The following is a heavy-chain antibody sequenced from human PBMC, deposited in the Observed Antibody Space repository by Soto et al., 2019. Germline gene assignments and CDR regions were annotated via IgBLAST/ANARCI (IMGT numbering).Heavy chain of an antibody. CDR3: ARLPSGYKPSWFDP. CDR1: GGSISSSSYY. Sequence: QLQLQESGPGLVKPSETLSLTCTVSGGSISSSSYYWGWLRQPPGKGLEWIGSIYYSGSTYYNPSLKSRVTISVDTSKNQFSLKLSSVTGADTAVYYCARLPSGYKPSWFDPRGQGTLVTVSS. V-gene: IGHV4-39*01. CDR2: IYYSGST. J-gene: IGHJ5*02. D-gene: IGHD3-22*01.